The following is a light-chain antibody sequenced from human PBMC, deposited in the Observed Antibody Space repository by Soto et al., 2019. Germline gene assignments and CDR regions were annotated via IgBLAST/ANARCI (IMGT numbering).Light chain of an antibody. CDR1: QSVSRY. V-gene: IGKV3-20*01. Sequence: ETALTQSPGTLSLSPGERATLSCRASQSVSRYLAWYQQIPGQAPRVFIYGASSRATGIPDRFSGSGSGTDFTLTISRLEPEDFAVNYCQHYGSPPWTFGQGTKVDIK. J-gene: IGKJ1*01. CDR2: GAS. CDR3: QHYGSPPWT.